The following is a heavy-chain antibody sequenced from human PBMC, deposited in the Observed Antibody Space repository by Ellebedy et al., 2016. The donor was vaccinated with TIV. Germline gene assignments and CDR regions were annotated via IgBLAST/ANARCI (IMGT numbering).Heavy chain of an antibody. D-gene: IGHD3-10*01. Sequence: AASVKVSCKASGYTFALYTMHWVRQAPGQRLEWLGWINTDTGNTEYSQNFQGRVTFTTDTAASTVYISLSSLGSEDTAVYYCARDQGWAYPGSTRFDYWGQGTLVTVSS. CDR2: INTDTGNT. CDR1: GYTFALYT. J-gene: IGHJ4*03. V-gene: IGHV1-3*04. CDR3: ARDQGWAYPGSTRFDY.